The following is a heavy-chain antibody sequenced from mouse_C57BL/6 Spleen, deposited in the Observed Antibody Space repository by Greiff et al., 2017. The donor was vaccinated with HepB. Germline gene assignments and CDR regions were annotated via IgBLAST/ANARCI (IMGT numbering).Heavy chain of an antibody. J-gene: IGHJ3*01. CDR1: GFSLTSYG. CDR3: ARNYYYGSSWNWFAY. CDR2: IWSGGST. Sequence: QVQLQQSGPGLVQPSQSLSITCTVSGFSLTSYGVHWVRQSPGKGLEWLGVIWSGGSTDYNAAFISRLSISKDNSKSQVFFKMNSLQADDTAIYFCARNYYYGSSWNWFAYWGQGTLVTVSA. D-gene: IGHD1-1*01. V-gene: IGHV2-2*01.